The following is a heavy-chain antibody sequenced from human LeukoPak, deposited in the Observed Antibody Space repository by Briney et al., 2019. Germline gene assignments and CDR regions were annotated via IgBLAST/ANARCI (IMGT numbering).Heavy chain of an antibody. V-gene: IGHV4-4*02. J-gene: IGHJ4*02. CDR1: GGSVTSTNW. CDR3: AREGGFYRPLDY. D-gene: IGHD3-3*01. CDR2: VHLDGRT. Sequence: SETLSLTCGVSGGSVTSTNWWPWVRQPPGKGLEWIGKVHLDGRTNYNPSLKSRLTMSVDLSENHVSLKLTSVTAADTAVYYCAREGGFYRPLDYSGQGTLVTVSS.